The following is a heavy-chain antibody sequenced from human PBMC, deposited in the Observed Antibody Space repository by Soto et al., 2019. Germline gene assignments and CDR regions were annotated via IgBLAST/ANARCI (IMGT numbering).Heavy chain of an antibody. J-gene: IGHJ4*02. CDR2: IYSGGST. CDR1: GFTVSSNY. CDR3: AREWPHLDC. Sequence: GGSLRLSCAASGFTVSSNYMSWVRQAPGKGLEWVSVIYSGGSTFYADSVKGRFTISRDNSKNMVYLQMNRMRVEDTAVYYCAREWPHLDCWGQGTLVTVSS. V-gene: IGHV3-53*01.